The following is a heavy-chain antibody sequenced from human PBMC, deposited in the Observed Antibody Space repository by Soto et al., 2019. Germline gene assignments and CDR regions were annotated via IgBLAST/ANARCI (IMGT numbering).Heavy chain of an antibody. J-gene: IGHJ5*02. CDR3: EKGGYCTSISCPRWFDP. Sequence: PGGSLRLSCAASGFTLSSYAMTWVRQAPGKGLEWVSAISGSGGNTYYADSVKGRFTISRDNSKNTLFLQMNSLRAEDTALYYCEKGGYCTSISCPRWFDPWGQGTLVTVSS. CDR2: ISGSGGNT. V-gene: IGHV3-23*01. CDR1: GFTLSSYA. D-gene: IGHD2-2*01.